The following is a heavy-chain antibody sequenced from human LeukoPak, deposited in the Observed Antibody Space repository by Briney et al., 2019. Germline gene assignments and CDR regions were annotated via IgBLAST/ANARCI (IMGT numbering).Heavy chain of an antibody. CDR1: GFTFSSYA. CDR3: AKDPHYYDSSGQDY. J-gene: IGHJ4*02. CDR2: ISGSGGST. V-gene: IGHV3-23*01. Sequence: GGSLRLSCAASGFTFSSYAMSWVRRAPGKGLEWVSAISGSGGSTYYADSVKGRFTISRDNSKNTLYLQMNSLRAEDTAVYYCAKDPHYYDSSGQDYWGQGTLVTVSS. D-gene: IGHD3-22*01.